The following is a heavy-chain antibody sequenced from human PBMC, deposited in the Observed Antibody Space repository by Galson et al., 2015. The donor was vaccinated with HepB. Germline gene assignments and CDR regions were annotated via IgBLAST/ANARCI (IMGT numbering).Heavy chain of an antibody. Sequence: SLRLSCAASGFAFRDYAMHWVRQAPGKGLEWVAYISHDENTKRFADSVQGRFTVSRDNPKDTLYLHLSSLKTEDTAVYYCATVAWKINPGFDIWGRGSMVTVSP. CDR2: ISHDENTK. CDR3: ATVAWKINPGFDI. D-gene: IGHD1-1*01. V-gene: IGHV3-30*02. CDR1: GFAFRDYA. J-gene: IGHJ3*02.